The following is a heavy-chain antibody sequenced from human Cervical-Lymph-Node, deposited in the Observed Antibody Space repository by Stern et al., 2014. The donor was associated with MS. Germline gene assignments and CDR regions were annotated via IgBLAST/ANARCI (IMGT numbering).Heavy chain of an antibody. Sequence: QLVQSGAEVRKPGASVRVSCKVSGYSLSDLSMHWVRQAPGKGLEWLGGYDPEEGNTVYAQRFQCRVTMTEDTSTDTAYMELNSLRSDDTAVYHCATASRYDALDLWGQGTVVTVS. V-gene: IGHV1-24*01. CDR3: ATASRYDALDL. CDR2: YDPEEGNT. J-gene: IGHJ3*01. CDR1: GYSLSDLS.